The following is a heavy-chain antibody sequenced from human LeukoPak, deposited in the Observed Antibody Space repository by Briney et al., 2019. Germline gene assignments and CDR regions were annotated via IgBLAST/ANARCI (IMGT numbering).Heavy chain of an antibody. D-gene: IGHD6-13*01. CDR3: SSSWYKTPFQH. J-gene: IGHJ1*01. V-gene: IGHV4-34*01. CDR1: GGSFSGYY. Sequence: SETLSLTCAVYGGSFSGYYWSWIRQPPGKGLEWIGEINHSGSTNYNPSLKSRVTISVDTSKNQFSLKLSSVTAADTAVYYCSSSWYKTPFQHWGQGTLVTVSS. CDR2: INHSGST.